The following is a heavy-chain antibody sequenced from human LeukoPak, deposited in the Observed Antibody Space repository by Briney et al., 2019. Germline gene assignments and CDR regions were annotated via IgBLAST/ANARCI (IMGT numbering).Heavy chain of an antibody. CDR1: GFTFSSYS. CDR3: AREANWNDEADC. J-gene: IGHJ4*02. D-gene: IGHD1-1*01. Sequence: GGSLRLSCAASGFTFSSYSMNWVRQAPGKGLEWVSSISSSSSYIYYADSAKGRFTISRDNAKNSLYLQMNSLGAEDTAVYYCAREANWNDEADCWGQGTLVTVSS. V-gene: IGHV3-21*01. CDR2: ISSSSSYI.